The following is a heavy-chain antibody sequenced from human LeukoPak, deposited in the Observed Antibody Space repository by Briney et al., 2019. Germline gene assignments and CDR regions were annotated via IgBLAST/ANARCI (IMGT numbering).Heavy chain of an antibody. Sequence: GGSLRLSCAVYEITFSRYSMNWVRQAPGKGLELVSYISSSSTTTYYADSVKGRFTISRDNARNLVYLEMHSLRAEDTALYYCALGWYAIDYWGQGTLVTVSS. CDR2: ISSSSTTT. J-gene: IGHJ4*02. V-gene: IGHV3-48*04. CDR3: ALGWYAIDY. D-gene: IGHD6-19*01. CDR1: EITFSRYS.